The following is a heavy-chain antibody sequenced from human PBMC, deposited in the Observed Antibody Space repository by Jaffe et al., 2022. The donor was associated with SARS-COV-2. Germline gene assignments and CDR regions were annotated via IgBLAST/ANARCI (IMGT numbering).Heavy chain of an antibody. CDR1: GYAFSSFY. Sequence: QVHLVQSGAEVERPGASVKISCKASGYAFSSFYVHWVRQAPGQGLEWMGLVNPRGSRTSYSPKFRGRVTMTSDTPTTTVYLQLSGLKSDDTAVYYCAMTTITSGVGTTPLEFWGQGTLVTVSS. CDR2: VNPRGSRT. J-gene: IGHJ1*01. D-gene: IGHD1-26*01. CDR3: AMTTITSGVGTTPLEF. V-gene: IGHV1-46*01.